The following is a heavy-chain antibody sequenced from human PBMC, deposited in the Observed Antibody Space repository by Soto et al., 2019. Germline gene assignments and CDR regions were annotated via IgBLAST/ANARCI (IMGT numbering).Heavy chain of an antibody. CDR3: AHAGEYDGILTGSPFDY. CDR1: GFSLTTSGVG. V-gene: IGHV2-5*02. J-gene: IGHJ4*02. CDR2: IYWDDDK. D-gene: IGHD3-9*01. Sequence: QISLKESGPTLVKPTQTLTLTCTFSGFSLTTSGVGVGWIRQPPGKALEWLALIYWDDDKRYSPSLKSRLTITKDTSKNQVVLTMTNMDPVDTGTDYCAHAGEYDGILTGSPFDYWGQGTLVTVSS.